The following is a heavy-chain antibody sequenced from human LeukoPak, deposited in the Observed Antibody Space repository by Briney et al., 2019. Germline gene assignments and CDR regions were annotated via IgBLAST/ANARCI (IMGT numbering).Heavy chain of an antibody. CDR1: GFTFSSYW. Sequence: GGSLRLSCVTSGFTFSSYWMSWVRQAPGKGLEWVANIKQDGTQNYYVDSVKGRFTISRDNAKNSLYLQMNSLRADETAVYYCARLRPYSSTWYAYYGMDVWGQGTTVTVSS. CDR3: ARLRPYSSTWYAYYGMDV. D-gene: IGHD6-13*01. CDR2: IKQDGTQN. V-gene: IGHV3-7*04. J-gene: IGHJ6*02.